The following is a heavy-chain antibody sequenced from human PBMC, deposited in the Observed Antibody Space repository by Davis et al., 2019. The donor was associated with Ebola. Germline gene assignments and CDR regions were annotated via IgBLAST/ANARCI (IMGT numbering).Heavy chain of an antibody. D-gene: IGHD4-11*01. CDR1: GGTFSSYA. CDR2: ISAYNGNT. V-gene: IGHV1-18*01. Sequence: ASVTLSCKASGGTFSSYAISWVRQAPGQGLEWMGWISAYNGNTSYAQKFQGRVTMTRDTSTSTVYMELSSLRSEDTAVYYCARVQTNDAFDIWGQGTMVTVSS. CDR3: ARVQTNDAFDI. J-gene: IGHJ3*02.